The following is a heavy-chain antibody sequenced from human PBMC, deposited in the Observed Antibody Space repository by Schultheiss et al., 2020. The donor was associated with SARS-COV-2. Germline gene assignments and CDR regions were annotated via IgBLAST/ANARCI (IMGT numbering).Heavy chain of an antibody. V-gene: IGHV4-59*01. CDR3: ARTSASTVAMPI. J-gene: IGHJ3*02. CDR2: IYYSGST. CDR1: GGSISSYY. D-gene: IGHD4-23*01. Sequence: SETLSLTCTVSGGSISSYYWSWIRQPPGKGLEWIGYIYYSGSTNYNPSLKSRVTMSVDTSKNQFSLKLSSVTAADTAVYYCARTSASTVAMPIWGQGTMVTVSS.